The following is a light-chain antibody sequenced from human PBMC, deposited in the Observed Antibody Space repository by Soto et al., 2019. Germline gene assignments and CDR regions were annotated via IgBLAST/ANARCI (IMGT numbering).Light chain of an antibody. CDR2: SAS. Sequence: EIVLTQSPGTLSLSPGERGTLSCRASQNLGTLYLAWFQQKSGQAPRLLIYSASRRATGIPDRFTGSGSGTDFTLTIHRVEPEDFAVYFCQQYAGSPRTFGQGTKVAIK. CDR1: QNLGTLY. CDR3: QQYAGSPRT. V-gene: IGKV3-20*01. J-gene: IGKJ1*01.